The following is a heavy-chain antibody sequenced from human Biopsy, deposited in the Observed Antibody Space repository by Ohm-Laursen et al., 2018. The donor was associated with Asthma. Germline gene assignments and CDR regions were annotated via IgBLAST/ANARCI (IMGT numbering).Heavy chain of an antibody. CDR1: GYNFISFA. CDR2: VNTGNGDT. Sequence: ASVKVSCKPSGYNFISFAIHWVRQAPGQRLEWMGWVNTGNGDTKYSQKFQGRVTITRDTSASTAYMELRSLRSEDTATYYCARTYYDFLTGQVKDVFGIWGQGTMVTVSS. J-gene: IGHJ3*02. CDR3: ARTYYDFLTGQVKDVFGI. V-gene: IGHV1-3*04. D-gene: IGHD3-9*01.